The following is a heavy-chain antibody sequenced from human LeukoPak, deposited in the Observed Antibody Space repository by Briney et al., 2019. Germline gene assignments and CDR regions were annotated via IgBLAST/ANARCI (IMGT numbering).Heavy chain of an antibody. CDR2: IWNHGGQY. CDR3: ARDQGLWVGFWSGYYDL. J-gene: IGHJ4*02. CDR1: GFIFSDYG. Sequence: GGSLRLSCAASGFIFSDYGMHWVRQAPGKGLEWVAVIWNHGGQYRYTDSVKGRFTISRDNSRNTLYLQMNSLRAEDTAVYYCARDQGLWVGFWSGYYDLWGQGTLVTVSS. V-gene: IGHV3-33*01. D-gene: IGHD3-3*01.